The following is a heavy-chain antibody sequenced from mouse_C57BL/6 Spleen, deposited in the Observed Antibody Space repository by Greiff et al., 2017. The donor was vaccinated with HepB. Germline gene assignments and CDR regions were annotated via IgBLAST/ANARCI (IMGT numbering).Heavy chain of an antibody. D-gene: IGHD1-1*01. V-gene: IGHV1-55*01. CDR2: IYPGSGST. CDR3: ANCGSSHYYAMDY. Sequence: VQLQQPGAELVKPGASVKMSCKASGYTFTSYWITWVKQRPGQGLEWIGDIYPGSGSTNYNEKFKSKATLTVDTSSSTAYMQLSSLTSEDSAVYYCANCGSSHYYAMDYWGQGTSVTVSS. J-gene: IGHJ4*01. CDR1: GYTFTSYW.